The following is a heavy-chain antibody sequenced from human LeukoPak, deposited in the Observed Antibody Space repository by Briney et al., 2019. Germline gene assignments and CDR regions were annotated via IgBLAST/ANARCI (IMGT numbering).Heavy chain of an antibody. Sequence: GGSLRLSCAASGFTFSSYAMSWVRQAPGKGLEWVSSFSASGDDTYYADSVKGRFTISRDNSRNTLYLQLNSLRADDTAVYYCAKIGPHWYFDLWGRGTLVTVSS. D-gene: IGHD3-16*01. CDR2: FSASGDDT. V-gene: IGHV3-23*01. J-gene: IGHJ2*01. CDR1: GFTFSSYA. CDR3: AKIGPHWYFDL.